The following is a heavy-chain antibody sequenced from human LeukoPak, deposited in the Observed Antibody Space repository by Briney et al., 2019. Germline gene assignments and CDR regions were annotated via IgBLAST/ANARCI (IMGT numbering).Heavy chain of an antibody. CDR2: ISTYNGNT. D-gene: IGHD3-10*01. J-gene: IGHJ5*02. CDR1: GYTLTSYG. V-gene: IGHV1-18*01. Sequence: ASVKVSCKASGYTLTSYGISWVRQAPGQGLEWMGWISTYNGNTNYAQKLQGRVTMTTDTSANTAYMELRSLRSEDTAVYYCARGGVTMVRGVIFRGQKAFDPWGQGTLVTVSS. CDR3: ARGGVTMVRGVIFRGQKAFDP.